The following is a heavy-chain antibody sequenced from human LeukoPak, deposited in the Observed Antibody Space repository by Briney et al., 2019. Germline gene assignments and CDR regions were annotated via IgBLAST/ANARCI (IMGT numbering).Heavy chain of an antibody. J-gene: IGHJ4*02. V-gene: IGHV3-73*01. D-gene: IGHD3-10*01. CDR1: GFTFSGSA. CDR3: TRLYYYGSGSPDY. Sequence: GGSLRLSCAASGFTFSGSAMHWVRQASGKGLEWVGRIRSKANSYATAYAASVKGRFTISRDDSKNTAYLQMNSLKTGDTAVYYCTRLYYYGSGSPDYWGQGTLVTVSS. CDR2: IRSKANSYAT.